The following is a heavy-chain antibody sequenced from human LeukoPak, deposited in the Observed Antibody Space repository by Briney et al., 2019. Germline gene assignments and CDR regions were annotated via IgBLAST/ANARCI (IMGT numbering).Heavy chain of an antibody. Sequence: ASVKVSCKASGGTFSSYAISWVRQAPGQGPEWMGRIIPILGIANYAQKFQGRVTITADKSTSTAYMELSSLRSEDTAVYYCARRYYGSGSYYGFDPWGQGTLVTVSS. CDR2: IIPILGIA. J-gene: IGHJ5*02. V-gene: IGHV1-69*04. CDR1: GGTFSSYA. D-gene: IGHD3-10*01. CDR3: ARRYYGSGSYYGFDP.